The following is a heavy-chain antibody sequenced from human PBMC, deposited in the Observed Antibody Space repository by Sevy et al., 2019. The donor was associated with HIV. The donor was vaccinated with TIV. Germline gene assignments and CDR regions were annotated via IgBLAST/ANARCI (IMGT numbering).Heavy chain of an antibody. D-gene: IGHD2-8*01. CDR2: IYTTGST. CDR3: ARKNGLYYFDY. V-gene: IGHV4-61*09. CDR1: RGSISSGSHY. Sequence: SETLSLTCTVSRGSISSGSHYWSWIRQPAGKGLEWIGDIYTTGSTNYNPSLKSRVTISVDTSKNQFSLKLSSVTAADTAVYYCARKNGLYYFDYWGQGTLVTVSS. J-gene: IGHJ4*02.